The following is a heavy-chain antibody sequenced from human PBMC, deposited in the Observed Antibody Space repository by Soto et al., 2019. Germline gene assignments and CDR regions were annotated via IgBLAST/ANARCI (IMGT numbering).Heavy chain of an antibody. Sequence: SETLSLTCTVSGASISDYYWSWIRQPPGKGPEWIGYVYHSGSTDYNPSLRSRVTISLDTSKSQFSLNLNSVTAADTAVYYCGRTYNWFDPWGQGTLVTVSS. CDR1: GASISDYY. CDR3: GRTYNWFDP. V-gene: IGHV4-59*08. CDR2: VYHSGST. J-gene: IGHJ5*02.